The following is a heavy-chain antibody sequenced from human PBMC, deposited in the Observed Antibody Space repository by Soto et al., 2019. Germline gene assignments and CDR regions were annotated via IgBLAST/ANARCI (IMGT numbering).Heavy chain of an antibody. Sequence: QVHLQESGPGLVNPSGTLTLTCAVSGGSISSSHWWGWVRQAPGKGLEWIGEIYHSGSNNYNPSLKSRITMSVDMSKNQFSVNLSAVTAADTAVYYCVRDADETAIVPAPWLVWGRGTMVTVSS. CDR3: VRDADETAIVPAPWLV. CDR1: GGSISSSHW. V-gene: IGHV4-4*02. CDR2: IYHSGSN. J-gene: IGHJ6*02. D-gene: IGHD2-21*02.